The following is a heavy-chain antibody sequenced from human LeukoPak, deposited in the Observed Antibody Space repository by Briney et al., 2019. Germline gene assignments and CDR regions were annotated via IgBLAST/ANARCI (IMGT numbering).Heavy chain of an antibody. Sequence: VQPGRSLRLSCAASGFTFSSYGMNWVRQAPGKGLEWVAVISYDGSNKYYADSVKGRFTISRDNSKNTLYLQMNRLRAEDTAVYYCAKAQGDYYYDSSGYYDWFDPWGQGTLVTVSS. J-gene: IGHJ5*02. CDR2: ISYDGSNK. D-gene: IGHD3-22*01. CDR1: GFTFSSYG. CDR3: AKAQGDYYYDSSGYYDWFDP. V-gene: IGHV3-30*18.